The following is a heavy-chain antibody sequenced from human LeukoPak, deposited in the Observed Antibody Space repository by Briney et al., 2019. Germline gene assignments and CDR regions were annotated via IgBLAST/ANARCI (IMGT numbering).Heavy chain of an antibody. J-gene: IGHJ4*02. CDR2: IYHSGST. V-gene: IGHV4-38-2*01. CDR3: ARHVLITGPHLDY. Sequence: SETLPLTCAVSGYSISSGYYWGWIRQPPGKGLEWIGSIYHSGSTYYNPSLKSRVTISVDTSKNQFSLKLSSVTAADTAVYYCARHVLITGPHLDYWGQGTLVTVSS. CDR1: GYSISSGYY. D-gene: IGHD3-9*01.